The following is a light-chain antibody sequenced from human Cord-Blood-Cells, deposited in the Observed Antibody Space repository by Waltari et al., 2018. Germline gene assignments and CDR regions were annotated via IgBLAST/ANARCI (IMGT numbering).Light chain of an antibody. CDR2: EGS. V-gene: IGLV2-23*01. Sequence: QSALTQPASVSGSPGQSITIPCTGTSSDVGSYNLVSWHQQHPGKAPKLMSYEGSKGPSGVSNRYSGSKSGNTASLTISGLQAEDEADYYCCSYAGSSTYVFGTGTKVTVL. CDR1: SSDVGSYNL. CDR3: CSYAGSSTYV. J-gene: IGLJ1*01.